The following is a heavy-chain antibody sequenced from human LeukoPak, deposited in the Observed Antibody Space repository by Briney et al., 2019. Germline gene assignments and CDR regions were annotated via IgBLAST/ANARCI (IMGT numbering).Heavy chain of an antibody. V-gene: IGHV4-34*01. CDR2: INHSGST. D-gene: IGHD2-2*01. CDR3: ARGGYQAWFDP. J-gene: IGHJ5*02. Sequence: PSETLSLTCAVYGGSFSGYYWSWIRQPPGKGLEWIGEINHSGSTNYNPSLKSRVTISVDTSKNQFSLKLSSVTAADTAVYYCARGGYQAWFDPWGQGTLVTSPQ. CDR1: GGSFSGYY.